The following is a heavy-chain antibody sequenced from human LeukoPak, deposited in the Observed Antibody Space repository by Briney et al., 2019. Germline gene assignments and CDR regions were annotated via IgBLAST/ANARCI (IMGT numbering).Heavy chain of an antibody. CDR2: ISSSSSYI. CDR3: AIPLYGEVDASPDY. Sequence: GESLKISCAASGFTFSSYSMNWVRQAPGKGLEWVSSISSSSSYIYYADSVKGRFTISRDNAKNTLYLQMNSLRAEDTAVYYCAIPLYGEVDASPDYWGQGTLVTVSS. J-gene: IGHJ4*02. CDR1: GFTFSSYS. V-gene: IGHV3-21*01. D-gene: IGHD4-17*01.